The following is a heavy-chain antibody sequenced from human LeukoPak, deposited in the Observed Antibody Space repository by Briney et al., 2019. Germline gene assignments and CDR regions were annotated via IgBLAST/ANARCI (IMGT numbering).Heavy chain of an antibody. Sequence: AASVKVSCKASGGTFTSYGISWVRQAPGQGLEWMGWISTYNGNTNYAQKLQGRVTMTTDTSTNTAYMELRSLRSDDTAVYYCARASASTVTSPWGQGTLVTVSS. J-gene: IGHJ5*02. CDR2: ISTYNGNT. V-gene: IGHV1-18*01. CDR1: GGTFTSYG. D-gene: IGHD4-17*01. CDR3: ARASASTVTSP.